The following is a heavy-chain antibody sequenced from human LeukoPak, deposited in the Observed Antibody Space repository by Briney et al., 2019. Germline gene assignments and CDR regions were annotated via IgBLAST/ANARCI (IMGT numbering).Heavy chain of an antibody. CDR3: ARELLWFGESTDAFDI. J-gene: IGHJ3*02. CDR2: ISAYNGKT. Sequence: GASVKVSCKASGYTFNSYGISWVRQAPGQGLEWMGWISAYNGKTKYAQKLQGRVTMTTDTSTGTVYMELRSLRSDDTAVYYCARELLWFGESTDAFDIWGQGTMVTASS. D-gene: IGHD3-10*01. V-gene: IGHV1-18*01. CDR1: GYTFNSYG.